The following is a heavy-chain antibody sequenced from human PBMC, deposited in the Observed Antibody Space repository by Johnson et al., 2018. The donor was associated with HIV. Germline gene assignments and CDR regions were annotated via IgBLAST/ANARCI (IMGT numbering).Heavy chain of an antibody. D-gene: IGHD3-3*01. CDR3: AKDIWRFLEWPDAFDV. V-gene: IGHV3-9*01. CDR2: ISWNSGSL. J-gene: IGHJ3*01. Sequence: VHLVESGGGLAQPGRSLRLSCAASGFRFDDYAMHWVRQAPGKGLEWVSGISWNSGSLTYADSVKGRFTVSRDNAKKSLYLQMDSLSSEDTALYYCAKDIWRFLEWPDAFDVWGRGTMITVSS. CDR1: GFRFDDYA.